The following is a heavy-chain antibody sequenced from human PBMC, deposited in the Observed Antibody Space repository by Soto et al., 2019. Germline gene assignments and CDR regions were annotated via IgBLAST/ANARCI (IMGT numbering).Heavy chain of an antibody. J-gene: IGHJ3*02. D-gene: IGHD3-16*01. CDR2: ISSSSSTI. V-gene: IGHV3-48*02. Sequence: GSLRLSCAASGFTFSSYSMNWVRQAPGKGLVWVSYISSSSSTIYYADSVKGRFTISRDNAKNSLYLQMNSLRDEDTAVYYYARDGGDGYNLAFDIWGQGTMVTVSS. CDR3: ARDGGDGYNLAFDI. CDR1: GFTFSSYS.